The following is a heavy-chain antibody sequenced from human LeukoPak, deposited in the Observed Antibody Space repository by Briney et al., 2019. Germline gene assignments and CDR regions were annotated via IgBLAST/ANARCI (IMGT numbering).Heavy chain of an antibody. CDR2: ISSSGSTR. V-gene: IGHV3-48*03. J-gene: IGHJ4*02. D-gene: IGHD2-15*01. CDR1: GFTFSSYE. Sequence: PGGSLRLSCAASGFTFSSYEMKWVRQAPGKGLEWVSYISSSGSTRYYADSVEGRFTISRDDAKNSLYLQMNSLRAEDTGFYYCARGGGHCSCWGQGTLVTVSS. CDR3: ARGGGHCSC.